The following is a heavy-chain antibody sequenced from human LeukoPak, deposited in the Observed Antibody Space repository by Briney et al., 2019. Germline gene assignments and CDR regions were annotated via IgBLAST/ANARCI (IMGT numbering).Heavy chain of an antibody. CDR3: ARVPGYSSDKRSLSWFNP. Sequence: SVKVSCKASGYTFTGYYIHRVRQAPGQGLEWMGWINPNSGDTTSAQRFQGRVTMTRDTSLNTAYMELSRLTSDDTAVYYCARVPGYSSDKRSLSWFNPWGQGSLVTVSS. CDR1: GYTFTGYY. CDR2: INPNSGDT. J-gene: IGHJ5*02. D-gene: IGHD6-19*01. V-gene: IGHV1-2*02.